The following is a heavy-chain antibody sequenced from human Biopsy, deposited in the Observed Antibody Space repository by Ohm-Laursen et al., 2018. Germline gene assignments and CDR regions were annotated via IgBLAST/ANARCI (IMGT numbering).Heavy chain of an antibody. CDR3: ATKLTGYFHH. J-gene: IGHJ1*01. Sequence: PVKVSCKAPGGTFSRYGINWVRQAPGQGLEWLGGNIPILGTGNYAQKFQGRVTVAADTSTSTATMELRSLRSDDTAVYYCATKLTGYFHHWGQGTLVTVSS. CDR1: GGTFSRYG. CDR2: NIPILGTG. V-gene: IGHV1-69*06. D-gene: IGHD3-9*01.